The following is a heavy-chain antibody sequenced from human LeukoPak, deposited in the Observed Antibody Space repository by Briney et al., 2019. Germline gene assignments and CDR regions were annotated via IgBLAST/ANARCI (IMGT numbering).Heavy chain of an antibody. CDR3: AARASGDAFDI. J-gene: IGHJ3*02. Sequence: GGSLRLSCAASGFSFITYAMIWVRQAPGKGLEWVSGISGRGVTTYFADSVEGRFTISRDNSKFTLYLQMNSLRAEDTAVYYCAARASGDAFDIWGQGTMVTVSS. CDR1: GFSFITYA. V-gene: IGHV3-23*01. D-gene: IGHD3-10*01. CDR2: ISGRGVTT.